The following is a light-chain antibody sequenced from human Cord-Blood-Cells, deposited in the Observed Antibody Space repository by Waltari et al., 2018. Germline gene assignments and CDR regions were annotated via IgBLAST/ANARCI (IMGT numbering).Light chain of an antibody. V-gene: IGLV2-23*03. Sequence: QSALTQPASVSGSPGQSITISCTGTRSYGGRYHLVSWYQQHPGKAPKLMIYEGSKRPSGVSNRFSGSKSGNTASLTISGLQAEDEADYYCCSYAGSSTFVVFGGGTKLTVL. CDR1: RSYGGRYHL. CDR2: EGS. J-gene: IGLJ2*01. CDR3: CSYAGSSTFVV.